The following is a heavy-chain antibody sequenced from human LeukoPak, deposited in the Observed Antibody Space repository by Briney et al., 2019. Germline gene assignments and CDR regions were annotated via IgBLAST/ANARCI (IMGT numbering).Heavy chain of an antibody. V-gene: IGHV4-59*01. J-gene: IGHJ5*02. D-gene: IGHD4-17*01. Sequence: SETLSLTCTVSGGSINGYYWTWIRQPPGKGLEWIGYISDSGSTNYSPSLKSRVTMSVEASKTEFSLRLNSVTAADTAVYYCARVFRGAVTSNWFDPWGQGTLVTVSS. CDR1: GGSINGYY. CDR2: ISDSGST. CDR3: ARVFRGAVTSNWFDP.